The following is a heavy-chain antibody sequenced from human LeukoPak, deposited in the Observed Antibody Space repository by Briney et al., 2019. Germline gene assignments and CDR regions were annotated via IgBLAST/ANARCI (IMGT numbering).Heavy chain of an antibody. CDR3: AKAGGDYEGGYFDY. D-gene: IGHD4-17*01. CDR1: GFTFSSYG. J-gene: IGHJ4*02. Sequence: GGSLRLSCAASGFTFSSYGMSWVRQAPGKGLEWVSAISGSGGSTYYADSVKGRFTISRDNSKNTLYLQMNSLRAEDTAVYYCAKAGGDYEGGYFDYWGQGTLVTVSS. V-gene: IGHV3-23*01. CDR2: ISGSGGST.